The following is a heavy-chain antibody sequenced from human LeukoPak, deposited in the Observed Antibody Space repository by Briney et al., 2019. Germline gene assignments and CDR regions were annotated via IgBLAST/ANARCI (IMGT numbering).Heavy chain of an antibody. CDR3: AKRPAAVRGVIPYLDY. CDR1: GFMFSSFS. CDR2: ISAGGST. J-gene: IGHJ4*02. V-gene: IGHV3-23*01. Sequence: GGSLRLSCAASGFMFSSFSMSWVRHVPGKGLEWVSTISAGGSTYYADSVKGRFTISRDNSKNTLFLQMNSLGAEDTAIYYCAKRPAAVRGVIPYLDYWGQGTLVTVSS. D-gene: IGHD3-10*02.